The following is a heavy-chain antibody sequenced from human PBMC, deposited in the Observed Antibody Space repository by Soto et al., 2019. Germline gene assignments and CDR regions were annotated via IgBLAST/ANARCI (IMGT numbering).Heavy chain of an antibody. V-gene: IGHV4-30-4*01. J-gene: IGHJ6*02. D-gene: IGHD3-10*01. CDR2: IYYSGST. Sequence: SETLSLTCTVSGGSISSGDYYWSWIRQPPGKGLERIGYIYYSGSTYYNPSLKSRVTISVDTSKNQFSLKLSSVTAADTAVYYCGGSGSYGNLYYYYGMDVWGQGTTVTVSS. CDR1: GGSISSGDYY. CDR3: GGSGSYGNLYYYYGMDV.